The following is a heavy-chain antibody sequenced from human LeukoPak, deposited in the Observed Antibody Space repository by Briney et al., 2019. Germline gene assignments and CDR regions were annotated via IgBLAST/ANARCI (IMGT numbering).Heavy chain of an antibody. CDR2: IYYDGNT. CDR1: GGSINSTTYY. V-gene: IGHV4-39*01. Sequence: SETLSLTCTVSGGSINSTTYYWGWIRQPPGKGLEWIGSIYYDGNTYFNPSLKSRLTISVDTSKNQFSLTLSSVTVADTAVYYCASHLWFGELNWFDPWGQGTLVTVSS. D-gene: IGHD3-10*01. J-gene: IGHJ5*02. CDR3: ASHLWFGELNWFDP.